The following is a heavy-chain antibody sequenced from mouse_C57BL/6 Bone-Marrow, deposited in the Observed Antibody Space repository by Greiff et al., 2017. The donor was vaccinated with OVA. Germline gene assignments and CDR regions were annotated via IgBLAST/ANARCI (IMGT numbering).Heavy chain of an antibody. V-gene: IGHV1-53*01. J-gene: IGHJ4*01. CDR2: INPSNGGT. Sequence: QVQLQQPGTELVKPGASVKLSCKASGYTFTSYWMPWVKQRPGQGLEWIGNINPSNGGTNYNEKFKSKATLTVDKSSSTAYMQLSSLTSEDSAVYYCARDDYGRYYAMDYWGQGTSVTVAS. CDR1: GYTFTSYW. D-gene: IGHD2-4*01. CDR3: ARDDYGRYYAMDY.